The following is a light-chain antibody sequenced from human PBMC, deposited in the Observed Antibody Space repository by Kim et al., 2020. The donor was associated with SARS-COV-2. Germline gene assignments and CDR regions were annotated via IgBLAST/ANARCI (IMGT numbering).Light chain of an antibody. CDR3: QQGYSSPQIT. V-gene: IGKV1-39*01. CDR1: QRISSH. Sequence: DIQMTQSPSSLSASLGDRVMITCRASQRISSHLNWYQHKPGKAPKLLIYAASSLQSGVPSRFSGSGSGTDFTLTISTLQPEDFATYYCQQGYSSPQITFGQGTRLEIK. CDR2: AAS. J-gene: IGKJ5*01.